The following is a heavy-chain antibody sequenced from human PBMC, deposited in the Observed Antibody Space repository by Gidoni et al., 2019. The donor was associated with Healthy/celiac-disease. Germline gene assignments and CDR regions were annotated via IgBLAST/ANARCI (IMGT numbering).Heavy chain of an antibody. J-gene: IGHJ6*02. Sequence: EVQLVESGGGLVKPGGSLRLSCAASGFTFSSYSMNWVRQAPGKGLEWVSSISSSSSYIYYADSVKGRFTISRDNAKNSLYLQMNSLRAEDTAVYYCARDRNERLPSNYYYYYGMDVWGQGTTVTVSS. V-gene: IGHV3-21*01. CDR2: ISSSSSYI. CDR3: ARDRNERLPSNYYYYYGMDV. CDR1: GFTFSSYS. D-gene: IGHD6-25*01.